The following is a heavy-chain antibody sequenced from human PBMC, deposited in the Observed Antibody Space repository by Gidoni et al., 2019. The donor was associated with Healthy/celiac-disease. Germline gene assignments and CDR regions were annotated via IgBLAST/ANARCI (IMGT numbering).Heavy chain of an antibody. J-gene: IGHJ3*02. CDR3: ARVDAITFGGVIVVGDAFDI. V-gene: IGHV4-34*01. Sequence: QVQLQQWGAGLLKPSETLSLTCAVYGGSFSGYYWSWIRQPPGKGLEWIGEINHSGSTNYNPSLKSRVTISVDTSKNQFSLKLSSVTAADTAVYYCARVDAITFGGVIVVGDAFDIWGQGTMVTVSS. CDR1: GGSFSGYY. D-gene: IGHD3-16*02. CDR2: INHSGST.